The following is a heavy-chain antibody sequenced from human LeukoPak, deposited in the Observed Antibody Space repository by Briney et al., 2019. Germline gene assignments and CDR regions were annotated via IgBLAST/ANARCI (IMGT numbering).Heavy chain of an antibody. CDR2: INHSGST. CDR3: ARGRPKKLLWFGEPPAGCAFDI. Sequence: PSENLSLTCAVYGGSFSGYNWSWLRQPPGKGLEWCGEINHSGSTNYNPSLKSRVTISVDTSKNQFSLKLSSVTAADTAVYYCARGRPKKLLWFGEPPAGCAFDILGQGTMVTGSP. CDR1: GGSFSGYN. V-gene: IGHV4-34*01. J-gene: IGHJ3*02. D-gene: IGHD3-10*01.